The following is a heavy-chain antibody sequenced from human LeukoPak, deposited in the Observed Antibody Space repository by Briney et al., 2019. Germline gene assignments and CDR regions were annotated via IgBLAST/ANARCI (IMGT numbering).Heavy chain of an antibody. D-gene: IGHD4-11*01. Sequence: GGSLRLSCAASGFTFSDYYMSWMRQAPGKGLEWVSYISGSGIYTNYADSVKGRFTISRDNAKNSLYLQMNSVRVEDTAIYYCTNNHRTVTTSWWGQGTLVTVSS. CDR3: TNNHRTVTTSW. V-gene: IGHV3-11*06. J-gene: IGHJ4*02. CDR1: GFTFSDYY. CDR2: ISGSGIYT.